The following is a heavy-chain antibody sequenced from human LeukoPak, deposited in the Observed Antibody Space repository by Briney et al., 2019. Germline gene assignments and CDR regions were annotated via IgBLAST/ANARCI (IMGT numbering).Heavy chain of an antibody. Sequence: SETLSLTCAVYNGSFSGYYWSWIRQPPGKGLEWIGEINHSGSTNYNPSLKSRVSISVDKSKNQFSLNLSSVTAADTAVYYCTRDSIAAAGTWYFQHWGQGTLVTVSS. J-gene: IGHJ1*01. V-gene: IGHV4-34*01. CDR3: TRDSIAAAGTWYFQH. CDR1: NGSFSGYY. CDR2: INHSGST. D-gene: IGHD6-13*01.